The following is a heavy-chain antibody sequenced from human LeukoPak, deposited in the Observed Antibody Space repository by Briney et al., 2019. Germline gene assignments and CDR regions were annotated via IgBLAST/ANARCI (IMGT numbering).Heavy chain of an antibody. CDR1: SGFITSSSYY. J-gene: IGHJ4*02. CDR2: IYYSGTT. Sequence: SETLSLTCTVSSGFITSSSYYWGWIRQPPGKGLEWIGSIYYSGTTYYNPSLKSRVTIAVDTSKNQFSLELSSLTAADTAVYYCAGRVVPAAFDFWAQGTLVTVSS. CDR3: AGRVVPAAFDF. V-gene: IGHV4-39*01. D-gene: IGHD2-2*01.